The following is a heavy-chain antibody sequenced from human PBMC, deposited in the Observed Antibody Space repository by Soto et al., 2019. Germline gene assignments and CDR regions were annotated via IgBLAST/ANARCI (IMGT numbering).Heavy chain of an antibody. J-gene: IGHJ4*02. CDR3: TLYNSLAGYRFDY. CDR1: GSIFSGSE. CDR2: IGSRLNNYGT. Sequence: EVQLVESGGTLVQPGGSLKLSCVASGSIFSGSEMHWVRQASGKGLEWIGRIGSRLNNYGTVYGASMRGRFTISREDSRNTAYLKMSSLRTEDASLSYCTLYNSLAGYRFDYWGRGSLVPVSS. D-gene: IGHD3-9*01. V-gene: IGHV3-73*01.